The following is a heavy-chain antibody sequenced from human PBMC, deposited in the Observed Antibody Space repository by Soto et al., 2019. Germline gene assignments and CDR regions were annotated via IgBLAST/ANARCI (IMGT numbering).Heavy chain of an antibody. CDR2: IYYSGST. CDR1: GGSVSSGSYC. D-gene: IGHD3-10*01. CDR3: AREVTMVRGVQYYYYYGMDV. J-gene: IGHJ6*02. V-gene: IGHV4-61*01. Sequence: PSETLSLTCTVSGGSVSSGSYCWSWSRQPAGKGLEWIGYIYYSGSTNYNPSLKSRVTISVDTSKNQFSLKLSSVTAADTAVYYCAREVTMVRGVQYYYYYGMDVWGQGTTVTVSS.